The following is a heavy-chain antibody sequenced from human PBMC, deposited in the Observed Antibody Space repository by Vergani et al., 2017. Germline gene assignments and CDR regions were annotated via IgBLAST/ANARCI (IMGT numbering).Heavy chain of an antibody. CDR3: ATYNNSGRYRGDAFDI. CDR2: INSSSSNI. Sequence: EVQLVESGGGLVQPGGSLRLSCAASGFTFSSYSMNWVRQAPGKGLEWVSSINSSSSNIYYADSVKGRFTISRDNAKNSLYLQMNSLRDEDTAVYYCATYNNSGRYRGDAFDIWGQGTMVTVSS. J-gene: IGHJ3*02. D-gene: IGHD6-19*01. V-gene: IGHV3-48*02. CDR1: GFTFSSYS.